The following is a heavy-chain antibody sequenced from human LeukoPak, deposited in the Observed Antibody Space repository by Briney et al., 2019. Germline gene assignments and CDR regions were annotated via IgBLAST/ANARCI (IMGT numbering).Heavy chain of an antibody. Sequence: SVKVSCKASGGTFSTYAISWVRQAPGQGLEWMGRIIPIFGSANYAQKFQGRVTITADKSTSPAYMELSSLSYEDTGMYYCAREGRDAYDFDSWGQGTLVTVSS. CDR3: AREGRDAYDFDS. J-gene: IGHJ5*01. CDR1: GGTFSTYA. V-gene: IGHV1-69*06. D-gene: IGHD5-24*01. CDR2: IIPIFGSA.